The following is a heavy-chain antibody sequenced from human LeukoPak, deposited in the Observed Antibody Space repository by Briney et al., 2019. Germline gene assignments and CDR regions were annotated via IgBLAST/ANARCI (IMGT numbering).Heavy chain of an antibody. CDR3: ARGPPYCGGDCYYFDY. CDR1: GFTFSTYA. Sequence: LTGGSLRLSCAASGFTFSTYAMSWVRHFPGKGLEWVSGISGGGGSTYYADSVKGRFTISRDNSKNTLYLQMNSLRAEDTAVYYCARGPPYCGGDCYYFDYWGQGTLVTVSS. CDR2: ISGGGGST. J-gene: IGHJ4*02. V-gene: IGHV3-23*01. D-gene: IGHD2-21*02.